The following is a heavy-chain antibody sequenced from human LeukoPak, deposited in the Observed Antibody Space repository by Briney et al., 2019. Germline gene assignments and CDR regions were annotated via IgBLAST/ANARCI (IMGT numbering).Heavy chain of an antibody. CDR2: IRYDGSNK. J-gene: IGHJ4*02. Sequence: SGGSLRLSCAASGFLFSKYEMNWVREARGKGLEGVAFIRYDGSNKYYADSVKGRYTFSIDNSKNTLYLQMNSLRAEDTAVHYCAKDLRGYCSSTSCYLDYWGQGTLVTVSS. D-gene: IGHD2-2*01. V-gene: IGHV3-30*02. CDR3: AKDLRGYCSSTSCYLDY. CDR1: GFLFSKYE.